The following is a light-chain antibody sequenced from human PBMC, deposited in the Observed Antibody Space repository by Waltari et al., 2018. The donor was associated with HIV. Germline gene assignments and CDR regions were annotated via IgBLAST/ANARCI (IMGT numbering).Light chain of an antibody. V-gene: IGLV1-47*01. CDR2: RND. CDR1: ISNLGGNF. J-gene: IGLJ3*02. Sequence: QSVVTQPPSASGTHGQNISISCSGDISNLGGNFVYWYQQRPGTAPRLLIYRNDQRPSGVPDRFSGSKSATSASLAISGLRSEDEADYHCSTWDNSLSHWVFGGGTKVTVL. CDR3: STWDNSLSHWV.